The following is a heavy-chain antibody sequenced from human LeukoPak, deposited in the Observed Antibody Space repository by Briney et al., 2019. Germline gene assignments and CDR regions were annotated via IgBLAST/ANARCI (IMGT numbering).Heavy chain of an antibody. D-gene: IGHD2-15*01. V-gene: IGHV1-46*01. CDR1: GYTFTSYY. J-gene: IGHJ6*02. CDR3: AREGPIGYRSGGSCYSDVMDV. Sequence: ASVKVSCKASGYTFTSYYMHWVRQAPGQGLEWMGIINPSGGSTSYAQKFQGRVTMTRDTSTSTVYMELSSLRSEDTAVYYCAREGPIGYRSGGSCYSDVMDVWGQGTTVTVSS. CDR2: INPSGGST.